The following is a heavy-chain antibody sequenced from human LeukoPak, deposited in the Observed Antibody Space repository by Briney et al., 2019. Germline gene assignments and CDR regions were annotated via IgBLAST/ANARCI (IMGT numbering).Heavy chain of an antibody. CDR2: INHSGST. J-gene: IGHJ4*02. CDR1: AGSFGGDY. V-gene: IGHV4-34*01. Sequence: SQTRSLTCAVYAGSFGGDYWSWIRQPPGKGLEWIGEINHSGSTNYNPSLKSRVTISVDTSKNQFSLKLSSVTAADTAVYYCASGEMATPTWGQGTLVTVSS. D-gene: IGHD5-24*01. CDR3: ASGEMATPT.